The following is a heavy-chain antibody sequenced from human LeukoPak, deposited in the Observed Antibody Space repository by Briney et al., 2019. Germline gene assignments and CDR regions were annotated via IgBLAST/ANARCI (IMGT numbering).Heavy chain of an antibody. CDR3: AKESGGYSHGYWLYYFDY. J-gene: IGHJ4*02. D-gene: IGHD5-18*01. V-gene: IGHV3-33*06. CDR1: GFTFSSYG. Sequence: PGRSLRLSCAASGFTFSSYGMHWVRQAPGKGLEWVAVIWYDGSNKYYADSVKGRFTISRDNSKNTLYLQMNSLRAEDTAVYYCAKESGGYSHGYWLYYFDYWGQGTLVTVSS. CDR2: IWYDGSNK.